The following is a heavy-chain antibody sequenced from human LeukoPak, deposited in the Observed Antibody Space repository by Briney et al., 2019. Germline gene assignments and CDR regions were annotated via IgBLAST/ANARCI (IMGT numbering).Heavy chain of an antibody. Sequence: PGGSLRLSCAASGFTFSDYYMSWIRQAPGKGLEWVSYISSSGSTIYYADSVKGRFTISRDNAKNSLYLQMNSLRAEDTAVYYCARVDCSGGSCYSGLDGSFDYWGQGTLVTVSS. CDR3: ARVDCSGGSCYSGLDGSFDY. CDR2: ISSSGSTI. D-gene: IGHD2-15*01. CDR1: GFTFSDYY. V-gene: IGHV3-11*01. J-gene: IGHJ4*02.